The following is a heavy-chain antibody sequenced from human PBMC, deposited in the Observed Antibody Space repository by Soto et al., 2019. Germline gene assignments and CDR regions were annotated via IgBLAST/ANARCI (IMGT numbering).Heavy chain of an antibody. D-gene: IGHD4-17*01. V-gene: IGHV1-46*03. J-gene: IGHJ6*02. CDR1: GYTFTSYA. Sequence: ASVKVSCKASGYTFTSYAMHWVRQAPGQGLEWMGIINPSGGSTSYAQKFQGRVTMTRDTSTSTVYMELSSLRSEDTAVYYCARARRSTTVTTYYYYGMDVWGQGTTVTVSS. CDR3: ARARRSTTVTTYYYYGMDV. CDR2: INPSGGST.